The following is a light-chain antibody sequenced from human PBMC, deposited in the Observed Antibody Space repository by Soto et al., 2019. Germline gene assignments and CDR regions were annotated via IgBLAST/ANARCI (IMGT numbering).Light chain of an antibody. Sequence: QSVLTQPPSVSGAPGQRVTLSCTGNTSNLGAGYDVHWYQQLPGAAPKLVIFGNRNRPSGVPERFSGSKSGTSASLAITGRQAEDEADYSCQAYDYSLTASVFGGGTKLTVL. V-gene: IGLV1-40*01. CDR2: GNR. CDR3: QAYDYSLTASV. CDR1: TSNLGAGYD. J-gene: IGLJ3*02.